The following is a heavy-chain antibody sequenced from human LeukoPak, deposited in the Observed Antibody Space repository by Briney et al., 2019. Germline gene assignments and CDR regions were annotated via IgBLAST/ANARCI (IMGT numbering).Heavy chain of an antibody. J-gene: IGHJ4*02. CDR3: AKEGSYGYYFDY. CDR1: GFTFSSYG. V-gene: IGHV3-30*18. Sequence: GGSLRLSYAASGFTFSSYGMHWVRQAPGKGLEWVAVISYDGSNKYYADSVKGRFTISRDNSKNTLYLQMNSLRAEDTAVYYCAKEGSYGYYFDYWGQGTLVTVSS. CDR2: ISYDGSNK. D-gene: IGHD5-18*01.